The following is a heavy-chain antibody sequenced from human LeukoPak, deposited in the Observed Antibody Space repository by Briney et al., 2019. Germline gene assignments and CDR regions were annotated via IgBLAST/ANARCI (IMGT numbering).Heavy chain of an antibody. J-gene: IGHJ4*02. CDR2: IYHSGST. Sequence: SSETLSLTCTVSGYSISSGYYWGWIRQPPGKGLEWIGSIYHSGSTYYNPSLKGRVTISVDTSKNQFSPKLSSVTAADTAVYYCARGVTTVTPDYWGQGTLVTVSS. D-gene: IGHD4-17*01. V-gene: IGHV4-38-2*02. CDR3: ARGVTTVTPDY. CDR1: GYSISSGYY.